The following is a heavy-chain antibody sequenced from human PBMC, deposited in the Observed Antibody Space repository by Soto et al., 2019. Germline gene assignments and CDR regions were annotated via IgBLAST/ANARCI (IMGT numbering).Heavy chain of an antibody. CDR3: AREDDGGDSLDV. V-gene: IGHV4-30-4*08. CDR2: IHHSGAI. CDR1: GGSINSDYYH. J-gene: IGHJ6*02. Sequence: QVQLVESGPGLVKPSQTLSLTCTVSGGSINSDYYHWTWIRQSPGKGLEWIGYIHHSGAILYNQSFKSRLAISVDTSKNQFSLHLSSVTDTDTAVYFCAREDDGGDSLDVWGQGTTVTVSS. D-gene: IGHD2-21*02.